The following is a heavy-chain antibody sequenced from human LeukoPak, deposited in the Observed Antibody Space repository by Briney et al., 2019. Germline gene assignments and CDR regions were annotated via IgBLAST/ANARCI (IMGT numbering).Heavy chain of an antibody. CDR2: ISGSGGST. CDR1: GFTFGSYA. D-gene: IGHD2-21*01. J-gene: IGHJ4*02. CDR3: AKIAEAVSSNYYFDY. V-gene: IGHV3-23*01. Sequence: GGSLRLSCTASGFTFGSYAMSWVRQAPGKGLECVSAISGSGGSTYYADSVKGRFTISRDNSKNTLYLQMNSLRAEDTAVYYCAKIAEAVSSNYYFDYWGQGTLVTVSS.